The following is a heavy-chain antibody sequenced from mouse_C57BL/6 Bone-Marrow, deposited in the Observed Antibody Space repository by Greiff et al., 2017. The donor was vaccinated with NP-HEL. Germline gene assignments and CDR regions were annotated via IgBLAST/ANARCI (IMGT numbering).Heavy chain of an antibody. CDR1: GFTFSSYA. CDR3: ARESYGSSHWYFDV. J-gene: IGHJ1*03. V-gene: IGHV5-4*01. Sequence: EVKVVESGGGLVKPGGSLKLSCAASGFTFSSYAMSWVRQTPEKRLEWVATISDGGSYTYYPDNVKGRFTISRDNAKNNLYLQMSHLKSEDTAMYYCARESYGSSHWYFDVWGTGTTVTVSS. D-gene: IGHD1-1*01. CDR2: ISDGGSYT.